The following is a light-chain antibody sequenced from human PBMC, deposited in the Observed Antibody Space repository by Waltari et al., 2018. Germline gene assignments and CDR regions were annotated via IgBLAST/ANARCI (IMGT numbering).Light chain of an antibody. V-gene: IGLV1-44*01. CDR1: ISNIGSNT. CDR2: SND. CDR3: AAWDDSLGGPV. Sequence: QSLLTQPPSASGTPGQRVTISCSGGISNIGSNTINWYRQFPGTAPKVLIYSNDQRTSGLPGRFSGSKSGTSASLAISGLQSEDEADYYCAAWDDSLGGPVFGGGTKLTVL. J-gene: IGLJ2*01.